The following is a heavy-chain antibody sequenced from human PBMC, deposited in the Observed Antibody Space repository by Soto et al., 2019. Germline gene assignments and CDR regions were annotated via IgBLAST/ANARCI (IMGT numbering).Heavy chain of an antibody. D-gene: IGHD3-10*01. CDR2: MNPNSGNT. V-gene: IGHV1-8*01. Sequence: ASVKVSCKASGYTFTSYDINWVRQATGQGLEWMGWMNPNSGNTGYAQKFQGRVTMTRNTSISTAYMELSSLRSEDTAVYYCAGGGFGVELGNYYYYMDVWGKGTTVTVSS. J-gene: IGHJ6*03. CDR3: AGGGFGVELGNYYYYMDV. CDR1: GYTFTSYD.